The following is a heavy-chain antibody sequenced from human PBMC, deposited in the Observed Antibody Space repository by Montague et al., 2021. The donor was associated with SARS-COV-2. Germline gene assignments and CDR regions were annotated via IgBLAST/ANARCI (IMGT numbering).Heavy chain of an antibody. D-gene: IGHD3-9*01. Sequence: SQTVSLTCAVYGGSFSGYYWSWIRQPPGKGLEWIGEINHSGSTNYNPSLKSRVTISVDTSKNQFSLKLSSVTAADTAVYYCARERYSFSLTRGSTWFDPWGQGTLVTVSS. J-gene: IGHJ5*02. V-gene: IGHV4-34*01. CDR1: GGSFSGYY. CDR2: INHSGST. CDR3: ARERYSFSLTRGSTWFDP.